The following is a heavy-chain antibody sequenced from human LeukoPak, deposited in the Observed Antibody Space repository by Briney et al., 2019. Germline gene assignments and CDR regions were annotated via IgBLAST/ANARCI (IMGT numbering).Heavy chain of an antibody. Sequence: SETLSLTCTVSGYSISSGYYGGWIRQPPGKGLEWIGSIYHTGSTYYNPSLKSRVTISVDTSKNQFSLKVNSVTAADTAVYYCARTYDSSGYYYYWGQGTLVTVSS. J-gene: IGHJ4*02. CDR1: GYSISSGYY. V-gene: IGHV4-38-2*02. CDR3: ARTYDSSGYYYY. CDR2: IYHTGST. D-gene: IGHD3-22*01.